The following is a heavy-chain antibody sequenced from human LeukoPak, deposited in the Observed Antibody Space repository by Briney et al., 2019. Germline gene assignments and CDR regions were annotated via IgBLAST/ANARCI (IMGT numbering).Heavy chain of an antibody. V-gene: IGHV1-2*02. CDR3: ARGGYCSGGSCYYYYGMDV. CDR1: GYTFTGYY. Sequence: ASVKVSCKASGYTFTGYYMHWVRQAPGQGLEWMGWINPNSGGTNYAQKFQGRVTMTRDTSISTAYMELSRLRSDDTAVYYCARGGYCSGGSCYYYYGMDVWGQGTTVTVSS. CDR2: INPNSGGT. D-gene: IGHD2-15*01. J-gene: IGHJ6*02.